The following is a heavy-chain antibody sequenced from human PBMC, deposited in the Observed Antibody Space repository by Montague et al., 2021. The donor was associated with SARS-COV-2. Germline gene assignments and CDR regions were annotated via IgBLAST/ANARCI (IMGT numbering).Heavy chain of an antibody. CDR3: MRVGGYVNRPPV. V-gene: IGHV4-4*02. CDR1: GASIVSTDC. D-gene: IGHD6-19*01. CDR2: IYDTAST. J-gene: IGHJ4*02. Sequence: SETLSLTCAVSGASIVSTDCWSWVRRPPGKGLEWIGEIYDTASTNYNPSLKSRVTMSVDKFNNQVSLQLKYLTAADTAVYFCMRVGGYVNRPPVWGQGALVIVSS.